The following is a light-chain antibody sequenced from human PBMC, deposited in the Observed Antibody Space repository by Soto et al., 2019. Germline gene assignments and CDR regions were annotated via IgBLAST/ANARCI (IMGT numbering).Light chain of an antibody. CDR1: QSISAW. CDR3: QQYNDYSWT. V-gene: IGKV1-5*03. CDR2: KAS. Sequence: DIPMTQSPSTLSASVGDSVSINCRASQSISAWLAWYQQKPGKAPRLLIYKASTLGIGVPSRFSGSGSGTEFTLTISSLQPDDVAIYYCQQYNDYSWTFGQGTKVDLK. J-gene: IGKJ1*01.